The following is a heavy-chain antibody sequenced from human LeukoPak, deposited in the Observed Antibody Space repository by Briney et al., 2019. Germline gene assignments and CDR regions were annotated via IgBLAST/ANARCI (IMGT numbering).Heavy chain of an antibody. CDR3: ARADTYYYDSSGYYGIGYFDY. V-gene: IGHV4-30-4*08. J-gene: IGHJ4*02. D-gene: IGHD3-22*01. CDR1: GGSISSGDYY. CDR2: IYYSGST. Sequence: PSETLSLTCTVSGGSISSGDYYWSWIRQPPGKGLEWLGYIYYSGSTYYNPSLKSRVTISVDTSKNQFSLKLSSVTAADTAVYYCARADTYYYDSSGYYGIGYFDYWGQGTLVTVSS.